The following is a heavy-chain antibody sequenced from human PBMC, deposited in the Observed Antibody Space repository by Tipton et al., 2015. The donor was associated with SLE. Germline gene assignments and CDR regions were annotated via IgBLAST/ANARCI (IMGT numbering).Heavy chain of an antibody. CDR2: IYYSGST. CDR3: ARGVAGLEDAFDI. CDR1: GGSVSSADYY. V-gene: IGHV4-61*10. Sequence: TLSLTCTVSGGSVSSADYYWSWIRQPAGKGLEWIGYIYYSGSTNYNPSLKSRVTISVDTSKNQFSLKLSSVTAADTAVYYCARGVAGLEDAFDIWGQGTMVTVSS. J-gene: IGHJ3*02. D-gene: IGHD3-3*01.